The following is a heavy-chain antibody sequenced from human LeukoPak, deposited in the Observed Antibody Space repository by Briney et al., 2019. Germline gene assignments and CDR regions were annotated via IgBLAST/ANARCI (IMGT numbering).Heavy chain of an antibody. CDR1: GFTFGDYA. D-gene: IGHD5-18*01. CDR3: TRWIQLWLLPFDY. V-gene: IGHV3-49*03. CDR2: IRSKAYGGTT. J-gene: IGHJ4*02. Sequence: GGSLRLSCTASGFTFGDYAMSWFRQAPGKGLEWVGFIRSKAYGGTTEYAASVKGRFTISRDDSKSIASLQMNSLKTEDTAVYYCTRWIQLWLLPFDYWGQGTLVTVSS.